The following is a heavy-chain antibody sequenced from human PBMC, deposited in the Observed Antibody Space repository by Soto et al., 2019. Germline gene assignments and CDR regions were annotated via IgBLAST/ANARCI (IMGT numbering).Heavy chain of an antibody. J-gene: IGHJ4*02. CDR3: VKGRGGSAEFDS. CDR1: GFTFSNYA. CDR2: ISYDGSGT. Sequence: GGSLRLSCAAAGFTFSNYAMHWVRQAPGKGLEWVAIISYDGSGTYYADSVKGRFTISRDNFKNTLYLQMNSLRPEDTAVYYCVKGRGGSAEFDSWGQGTLVTVSS. V-gene: IGHV3-30*14. D-gene: IGHD3-10*01.